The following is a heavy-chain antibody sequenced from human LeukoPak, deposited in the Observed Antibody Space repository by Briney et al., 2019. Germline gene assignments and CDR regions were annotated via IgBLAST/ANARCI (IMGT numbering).Heavy chain of an antibody. CDR1: GYTFTVYY. CDR2: INPNSGGT. Sequence: GASVKVSCKTSGYTFTVYYLHWVRQAPGQGLEWMGRINPNSGGTNYAQKFQGRVTMTRDTSISTAYMELGRLRSDDTAVYYCARFGGYSGYDFDSWGQGTLVTVSS. V-gene: IGHV1-2*06. CDR3: ARFGGYSGYDFDS. J-gene: IGHJ4*02. D-gene: IGHD5-12*01.